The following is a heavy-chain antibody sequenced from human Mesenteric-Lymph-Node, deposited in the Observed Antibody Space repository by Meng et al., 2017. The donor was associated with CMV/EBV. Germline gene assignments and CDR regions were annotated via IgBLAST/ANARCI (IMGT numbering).Heavy chain of an antibody. Sequence: CTGSGGSISSGGYYWSWIRQPPGKGLEWLGYIYYSGRTYYNPSLKSRVTISVDTSKNQFSLKLSSVTAADTAVYYCARAPKSHPPDYWGQVTLVTVSS. CDR3: ARAPKSHPPDY. J-gene: IGHJ4*02. CDR2: IYYSGRT. CDR1: GGSISSGGYY. V-gene: IGHV4-31*03.